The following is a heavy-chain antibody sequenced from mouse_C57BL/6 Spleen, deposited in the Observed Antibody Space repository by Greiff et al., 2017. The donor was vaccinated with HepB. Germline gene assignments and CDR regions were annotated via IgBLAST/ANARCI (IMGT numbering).Heavy chain of an antibody. J-gene: IGHJ3*01. CDR2: INPGSGGT. CDR1: GYAFTNYL. V-gene: IGHV1-54*01. D-gene: IGHD1-1*01. CDR3: ARSEITTDGFAY. Sequence: VMLVESGAELVRPGTSVKVSCKASGYAFTNYLIEWVKQRPGQGLEWIGVINPGSGGTNYNEKFKGKATLTADKSSSTAYMQLSSLTSEDSAVYFCARSEITTDGFAYWGQGTLVTVSA.